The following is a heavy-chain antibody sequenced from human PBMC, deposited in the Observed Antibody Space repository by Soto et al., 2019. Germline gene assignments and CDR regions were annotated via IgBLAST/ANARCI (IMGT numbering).Heavy chain of an antibody. CDR1: GFTFSSYT. CDR3: ARGPLYYFDY. V-gene: IGHV3-21*01. J-gene: IGHJ4*02. CDR2: ISSRSTNT. Sequence: GGSLRLSCAASGFTFSSYTMNWVRRAPGKGLEWVSSISSRSTNTHYADSVRGRFTISRDNAKRSLYLQMNSLRAEDTAVYYCARGPLYYFDYWGQGTLVTVSS.